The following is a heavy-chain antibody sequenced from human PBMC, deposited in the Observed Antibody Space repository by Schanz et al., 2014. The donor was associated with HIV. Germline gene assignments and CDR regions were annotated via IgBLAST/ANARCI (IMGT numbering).Heavy chain of an antibody. CDR2: ISGSGGST. D-gene: IGHD4-17*01. V-gene: IGHV3-23*04. CDR3: ARQGLRFSFWLDY. J-gene: IGHJ4*02. Sequence: EVQLVESGGGLVQPGRSLRLSCAASGFTFSSYAMSWVRQAPGKGLEWVSAISGSGGSTYYADSVKGRFTISRDNSKNTLYLQMNNLRAEDTAVYGCARQGLRFSFWLDYWGQGTPVTVS. CDR1: GFTFSSYA.